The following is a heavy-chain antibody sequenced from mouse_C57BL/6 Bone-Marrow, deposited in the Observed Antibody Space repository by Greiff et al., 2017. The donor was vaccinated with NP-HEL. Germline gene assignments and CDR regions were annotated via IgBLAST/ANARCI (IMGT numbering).Heavy chain of an antibody. D-gene: IGHD2-4*01. Sequence: EVMLVESGGDLVKPGGSLKLSCAASGFTFSSYGMSWVRQTPDKRLEWVATISSGGSYTYYPDSVKGRFTIARDNAKNTLYLQMSSLKSEDTAMYYCARQEMITTRPYYYAMDYWGQGTAVTVSS. CDR1: GFTFSSYG. CDR2: ISSGGSYT. J-gene: IGHJ4*01. V-gene: IGHV5-6*01. CDR3: ARQEMITTRPYYYAMDY.